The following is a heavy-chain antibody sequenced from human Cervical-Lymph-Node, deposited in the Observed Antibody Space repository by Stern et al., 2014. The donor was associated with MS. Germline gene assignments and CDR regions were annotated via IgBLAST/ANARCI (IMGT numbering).Heavy chain of an antibody. V-gene: IGHV5-51*01. CDR3: ARQTTAWASDV. D-gene: IGHD1-14*01. J-gene: IGHJ4*02. CDR2: IYPGDSET. CDR1: GFKFSIYW. Sequence: EVQLVESGAELIRPGESLKISCKGSGFKFSIYWIAWVRTLPGKGLEWMRIIYPGDSETRYSPSFQGQVTMSADKSTSTAYLQWSSLNASDTAMYFCARQTTAWASDVWGQGTLVTVSS.